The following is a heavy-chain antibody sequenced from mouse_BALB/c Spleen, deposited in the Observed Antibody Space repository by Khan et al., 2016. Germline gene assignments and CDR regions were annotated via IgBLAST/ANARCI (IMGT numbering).Heavy chain of an antibody. CDR1: DFLLTSYG. Sequence: QVQLKQSGPGLVQPSQSLSITCTVSDFLLTSYGVHWIRQSPGKGLEWLGVMWRGGSTDYNAAFMSRLSITRDNSKRQVFFKMNSLQADDTAIYYCAKEEGNYVMDYWGQGTSVTVSS. D-gene: IGHD2-1*01. CDR2: MWRGGST. CDR3: AKEEGNYVMDY. V-gene: IGHV2-5*01. J-gene: IGHJ4*01.